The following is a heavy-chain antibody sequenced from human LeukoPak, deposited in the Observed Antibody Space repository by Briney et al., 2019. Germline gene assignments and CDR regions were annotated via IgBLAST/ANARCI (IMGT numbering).Heavy chain of an antibody. CDR1: GFTFSSYG. CDR3: AKDVANYYDSSGYYYPDY. CDR2: IRYDGSNK. J-gene: IGHJ4*02. Sequence: GGSLRLSCAASGFTFSSYGMHWVRQAPGKGLEWVAFIRYDGSNKYYADSVKGRFAISRDNSKNTLYLQMNSLRAEDTAVYYCAKDVANYYDSSGYYYPDYWGQGTLVTVSS. D-gene: IGHD3-22*01. V-gene: IGHV3-30*02.